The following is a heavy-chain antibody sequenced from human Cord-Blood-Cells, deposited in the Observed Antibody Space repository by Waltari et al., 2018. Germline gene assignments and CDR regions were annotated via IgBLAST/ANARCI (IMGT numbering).Heavy chain of an antibody. CDR1: GGSFGGYY. CDR2: INHSGST. D-gene: IGHD2-15*01. V-gene: IGHV4-34*01. Sequence: QVQLQQWGAGLLKPSETLSLTCAVYGGSFGGYYWSWIRQPPGKGLEWIGEINHSGSTNYNPSLKSRVTISVDTSKNQFSLKLSSVTAADTAVYYCARARVGANRRDDAFDIWGQGTMVTVSS. CDR3: ARARVGANRRDDAFDI. J-gene: IGHJ3*02.